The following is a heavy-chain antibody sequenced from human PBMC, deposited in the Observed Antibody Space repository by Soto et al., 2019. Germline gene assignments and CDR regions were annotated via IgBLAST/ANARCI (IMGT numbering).Heavy chain of an antibody. CDR3: ASPGYSKYRSGVDV. D-gene: IGHD4-4*01. V-gene: IGHV3-74*01. J-gene: IGHJ6*02. CDR2: IDSDGSTT. CDR1: GFTFSVYW. Sequence: EVQLVESGGGLVQPGGSLRLSGAASGFTFSVYWLHWVRQASWKGPVWVSRIDSDGSTTSYADSVKGRLTISRHNAKSTLYRQMNSLRAEDTAVYYCASPGYSKYRSGVDVWCQETTVTGYS.